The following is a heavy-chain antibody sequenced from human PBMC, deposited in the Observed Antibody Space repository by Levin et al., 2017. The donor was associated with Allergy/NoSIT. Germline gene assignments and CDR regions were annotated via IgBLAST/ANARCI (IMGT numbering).Heavy chain of an antibody. CDR3: ARDSSGWSPFDY. D-gene: IGHD6-19*01. V-gene: IGHV4-59*01. CDR2: IYYSGST. J-gene: IGHJ4*02. Sequence: SETLSLTCTVSGGSISSYYWSWIRQPPGKGLEWIGYIYYSGSTNYNPSLKSRVTISVDTSKNQFSLKLSSVTAADTAVYYCARDSSGWSPFDYWGQGTLVTVSS. CDR1: GGSISSYY.